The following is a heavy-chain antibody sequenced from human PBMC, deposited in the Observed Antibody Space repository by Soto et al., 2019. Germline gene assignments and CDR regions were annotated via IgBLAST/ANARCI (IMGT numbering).Heavy chain of an antibody. D-gene: IGHD3-10*01. CDR3: VKQGYYGSGTYYIPDY. Sequence: SETLSLTCVVSGGSISTRDSYWGWVRQAPGKGLEFIGSSYYTRSTYYNPSLESRVTVSVDTSENHFSLKLTSVTAADTAVYYCVKQGYYGSGTYYIPDYWGPGILVTVSS. V-gene: IGHV4-39*01. CDR2: SYYTRST. CDR1: GGSISTRDSY. J-gene: IGHJ4*02.